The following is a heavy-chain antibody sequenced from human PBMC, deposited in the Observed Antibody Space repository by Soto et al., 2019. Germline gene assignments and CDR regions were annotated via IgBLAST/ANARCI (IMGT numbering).Heavy chain of an antibody. V-gene: IGHV3-30*18. Sequence: GGSLRLSCAASGFTFSSYAMNWVRQAPGKGLEWVAVISYDGSNKYYADSVKGRFTISRDNSKNTLYLQMNSLRAEDTAVYYCAKDTASGFSIAGDYYYGMDVWGQGTTVTVS. CDR2: ISYDGSNK. D-gene: IGHD6-25*01. CDR3: AKDTASGFSIAGDYYYGMDV. CDR1: GFTFSSYA. J-gene: IGHJ6*02.